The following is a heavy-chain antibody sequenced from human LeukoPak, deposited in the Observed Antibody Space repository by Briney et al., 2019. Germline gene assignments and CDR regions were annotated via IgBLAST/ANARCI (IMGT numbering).Heavy chain of an antibody. CDR3: ARQTAVAGTTLDY. Sequence: SETLSLTCAVYGGSFSGYYWSWIRQPPGKGLEWIGEINHSGSTNYNPSLKSRVTISVDTSKNQFSLKLSSVTAADTAVYYCARQTAVAGTTLDYWGQGTLVTVSS. V-gene: IGHV4-34*01. CDR2: INHSGST. D-gene: IGHD6-19*01. CDR1: GGSFSGYY. J-gene: IGHJ4*02.